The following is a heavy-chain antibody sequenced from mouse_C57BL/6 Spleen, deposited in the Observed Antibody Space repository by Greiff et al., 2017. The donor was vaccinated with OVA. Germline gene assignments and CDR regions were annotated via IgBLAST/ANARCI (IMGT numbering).Heavy chain of an antibody. CDR2: INPNNGGT. CDR3: ARGGPYYSNYSWFAY. CDR1: GYTFTDYN. J-gene: IGHJ3*01. Sequence: EVQLQQSGPELVKPGASVKMSCKASGYTFTDYNMHWVKQSHGKSLEWIGYINPNNGGTSYNQKFKGKATLTVNKSSSTAYMELRSLTSEDSAVYYCARGGPYYSNYSWFAYWGQGTLVTVSA. D-gene: IGHD2-5*01. V-gene: IGHV1-22*01.